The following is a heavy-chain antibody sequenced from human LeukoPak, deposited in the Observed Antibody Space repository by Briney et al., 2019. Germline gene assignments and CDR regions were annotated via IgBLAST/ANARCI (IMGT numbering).Heavy chain of an antibody. Sequence: GGSLRLSCAASGFTVSNNYMSWVRQAPGKGLEWVSVIYSGGSTYYADSVKGRFTISRDNSKNTLYLRMNSLRAEDTAVYYCARVLNGDYVDYWGQGTLVTVSS. V-gene: IGHV3-53*01. CDR2: IYSGGST. D-gene: IGHD4-17*01. CDR3: ARVLNGDYVDY. J-gene: IGHJ4*02. CDR1: GFTVSNNY.